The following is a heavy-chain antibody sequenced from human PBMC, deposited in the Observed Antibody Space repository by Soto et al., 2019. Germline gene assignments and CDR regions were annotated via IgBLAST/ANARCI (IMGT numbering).Heavy chain of an antibody. D-gene: IGHD3-10*01. Sequence: QVQLQQWGAGLLKPSETLSLTCAVSGGSFSGFYWSWIRQPPGKGLEWIGEISHSGSTNYNPSLKSRVTILIDTSKNQFSLKLRSLTAADAAVFYCARGRRGSGSYDRPYYYYGMDVWGQGTTVTVSS. V-gene: IGHV4-34*01. J-gene: IGHJ6*02. CDR3: ARGRRGSGSYDRPYYYYGMDV. CDR2: ISHSGST. CDR1: GGSFSGFY.